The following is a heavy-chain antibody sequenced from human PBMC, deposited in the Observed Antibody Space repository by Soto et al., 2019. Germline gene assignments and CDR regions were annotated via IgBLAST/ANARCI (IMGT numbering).Heavy chain of an antibody. CDR2: INHSGST. CDR1: GGSFSGYY. Sequence: QVQLQQWGAGLLKPSETLSLTCAVYGGSFSGYYWIWIRQRPGKGLEGIVEINHSGSTNYTPSLNSRLTISVDASRHQFALDLSSVTAADTAVYYCARGRRIAMVRGGSRLDCCGQGTLVTVSS. D-gene: IGHD3-10*01. V-gene: IGHV4-34*01. J-gene: IGHJ4*02. CDR3: ARGRRIAMVRGGSRLDC.